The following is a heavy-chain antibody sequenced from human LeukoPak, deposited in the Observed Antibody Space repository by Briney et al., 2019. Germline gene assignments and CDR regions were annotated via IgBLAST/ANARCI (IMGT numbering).Heavy chain of an antibody. V-gene: IGHV4-39*01. CDR3: ASPPYGGNSGPHDAFDI. D-gene: IGHD4-23*01. Sequence: SETLSLTCTVSGGSISSSSYYWGWIRQPPGKGLEWIGSIYYSGSTYYNPSLKSRVTISVDTSKNQFSLKLSSVTAADTAVYYCASPPYGGNSGPHDAFDIWGQGTMVTVSS. CDR2: IYYSGST. CDR1: GGSISSSSYY. J-gene: IGHJ3*02.